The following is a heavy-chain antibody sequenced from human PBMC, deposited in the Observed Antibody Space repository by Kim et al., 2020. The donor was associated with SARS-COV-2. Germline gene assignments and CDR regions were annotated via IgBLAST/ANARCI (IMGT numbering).Heavy chain of an antibody. J-gene: IGHJ1*01. Sequence: GGSLRLSCAASGFTFSNAWMSWVRQAPGKGLEWVGRIKSKTDGGTTDYAAPVKGRFTISRDDSKNTLYLQMNSLKTEDTAVYYCTTVGTDYYDSSGYYYYFQHWGQGTLVTVSS. D-gene: IGHD3-22*01. CDR3: TTVGTDYYDSSGYYYYFQH. CDR1: GFTFSNAW. V-gene: IGHV3-15*01. CDR2: IKSKTDGGTT.